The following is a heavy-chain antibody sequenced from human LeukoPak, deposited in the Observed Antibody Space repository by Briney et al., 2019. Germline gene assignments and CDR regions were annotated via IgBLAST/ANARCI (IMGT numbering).Heavy chain of an antibody. CDR2: IYHSGST. J-gene: IGHJ4*02. Sequence: PSGTLSLTCAVSGGSISSNNWWSWVRQPPGKGLEWIGEIYHSGSTNYNPSLTSLKSRVNISVDKSKSQFSLKLNSVTAADTAVYYCARDGDSGGHTRAFDYWGQGTLVTVSS. D-gene: IGHD1-26*01. CDR1: GGSISSNNW. V-gene: IGHV4-4*02. CDR3: ARDGDSGGHTRAFDY.